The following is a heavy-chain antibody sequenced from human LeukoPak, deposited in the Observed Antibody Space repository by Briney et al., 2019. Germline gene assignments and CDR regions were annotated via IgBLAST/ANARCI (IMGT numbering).Heavy chain of an antibody. V-gene: IGHV3-53*01. D-gene: IGHD4-17*01. Sequence: QPGGSLRLSCAASGFTVSNNYMSWVRQAPGKGLEWVSIIYSGTTTHYADSVKGRFTISRDNSKNTVYLQMNSLRVEDTAVYYCARAVSNDYAASWGQGTLVTASS. CDR3: ARAVSNDYAAS. CDR2: IYSGTTT. J-gene: IGHJ5*02. CDR1: GFTVSNNY.